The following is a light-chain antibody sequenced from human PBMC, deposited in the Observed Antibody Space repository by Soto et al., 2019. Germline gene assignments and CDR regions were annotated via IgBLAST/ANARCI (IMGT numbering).Light chain of an antibody. CDR1: SSDVGTYNY. J-gene: IGLJ1*01. Sequence: SALTQPASVSGSPGQSITISCTGTSSDVGTYNYVSWYQQLPGKAPKLMIYEVSNRPSGVSNRFSGSKSGNTASLTISGLQAEDEADYYCSSYTTSTTYVFGGGTKVTVL. CDR3: SSYTTSTTYV. CDR2: EVS. V-gene: IGLV2-14*01.